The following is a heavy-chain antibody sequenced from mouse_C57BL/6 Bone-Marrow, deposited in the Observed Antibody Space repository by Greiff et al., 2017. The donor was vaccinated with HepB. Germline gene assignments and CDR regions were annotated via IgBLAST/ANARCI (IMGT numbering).Heavy chain of an antibody. D-gene: IGHD1-1*01. V-gene: IGHV1-82*01. CDR3: ALYGSRDY. Sequence: VQLQQSGPELVKPGASVKISCKASGYAFSSSWMNWVKQRPGKGLEWIGRIYPGDGDTNYNGKFKGKATLTADKSSSTAYMQLSSLTSEDSAVYFCALYGSRDYWGQGTTLTVSS. J-gene: IGHJ2*01. CDR1: GYAFSSSW. CDR2: IYPGDGDT.